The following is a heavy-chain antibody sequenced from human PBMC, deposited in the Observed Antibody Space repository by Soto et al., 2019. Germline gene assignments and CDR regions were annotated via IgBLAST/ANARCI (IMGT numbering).Heavy chain of an antibody. V-gene: IGHV4-59*01. J-gene: IGHJ6*02. CDR1: GGSISSYY. D-gene: IGHD2-2*02. CDR2: IYYSGST. Sequence: SETLSLTCAVSGGSISSYYWSWIRQPPGKGLEWIGYIYYSGSTNYNPSLKSRVTISVDTSKNQFSLKLSSVTAADTAVYYCARVYLNYYGMDVWGQGTTVTVSS. CDR3: ARVYLNYYGMDV.